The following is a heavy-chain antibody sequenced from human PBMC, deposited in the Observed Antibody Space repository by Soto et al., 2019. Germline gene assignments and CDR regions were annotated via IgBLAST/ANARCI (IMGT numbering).Heavy chain of an antibody. CDR2: INHSGST. V-gene: IGHV4-34*01. Sequence: TSETLSLTCAVYGGSFSGYYWSWIRQPPGKGLEWIGEINHSGSTNYNPSLKSRVTISVDTSKNQFSLKLSSVTAADTAVYYCARASVGNYYGSGSPPSGQFDYWGQGTLVTVSS. CDR3: ARASVGNYYGSGSPPSGQFDY. CDR1: GGSFSGYY. J-gene: IGHJ4*02. D-gene: IGHD3-10*01.